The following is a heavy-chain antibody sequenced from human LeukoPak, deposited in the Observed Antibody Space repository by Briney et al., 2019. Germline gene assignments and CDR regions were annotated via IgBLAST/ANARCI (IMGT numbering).Heavy chain of an antibody. V-gene: IGHV3-30*02. J-gene: IGHJ4*02. D-gene: IGHD1-26*01. CDR1: VFTFSRYG. Sequence: GGSLRLSCAASVFTFSRYGLHWVREAPGKGLEWVAFIRYDGSNKYYADSVKGRFTISRDNSKNTLYLQMNSLRAEDTPVYYCAKSYFDNVGATTIDYWGQGTLVTVSS. CDR2: IRYDGSNK. CDR3: AKSYFDNVGATTIDY.